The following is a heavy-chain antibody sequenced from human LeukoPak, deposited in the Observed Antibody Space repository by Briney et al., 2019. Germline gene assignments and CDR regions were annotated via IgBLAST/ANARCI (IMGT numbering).Heavy chain of an antibody. CDR2: ISSSSSTI. Sequence: GGSLRLSCAASGFTFSSYAMSRVRQAPGKGLEWVSYISSSSSTIHYADSVKGRFTITRDNAKNSLYLQMNSLRAEDTAVYYCASNARGSRSLTGYYTPLDYWGQGTLVTVSS. CDR3: ASNARGSRSLTGYYTPLDY. J-gene: IGHJ4*02. D-gene: IGHD3-9*01. V-gene: IGHV3-48*04. CDR1: GFTFSSYA.